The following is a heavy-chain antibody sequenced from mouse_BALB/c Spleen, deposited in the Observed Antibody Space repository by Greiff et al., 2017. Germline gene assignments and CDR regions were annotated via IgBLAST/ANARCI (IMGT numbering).Heavy chain of an antibody. Sequence: EVKLQESGGGLVKPGGSLKLSCAASGFTFSDYYMYWVRQTQEKRLEWVATISDGGSYTYSPDSVKGRFTISRDNAKNNLYLQMSSLKSEDTAMYYCARDELGYYAMDYWGQGTSVTVSA. CDR1: GFTFSDYY. V-gene: IGHV5-4*02. J-gene: IGHJ4*01. D-gene: IGHD4-1*01. CDR3: ARDELGYYAMDY. CDR2: ISDGGSYT.